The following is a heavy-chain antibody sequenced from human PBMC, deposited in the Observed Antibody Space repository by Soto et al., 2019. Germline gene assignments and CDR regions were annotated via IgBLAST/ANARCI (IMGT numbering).Heavy chain of an antibody. CDR1: GYSFPSYA. CDR2: INAGNGDT. V-gene: IGHV1-3*01. CDR3: ARSGDPGITVTGPFDS. D-gene: IGHD6-19*01. J-gene: IGHJ4*02. Sequence: ASVKVSCTTSGYSFPSYAINWVRQAPGQSLEWMGWINAGNGDTDYSQKFHDRVTITMDTSARTAYMELSSLRSEDTAMYYCARSGDPGITVTGPFDSWGQGTLVTVSS.